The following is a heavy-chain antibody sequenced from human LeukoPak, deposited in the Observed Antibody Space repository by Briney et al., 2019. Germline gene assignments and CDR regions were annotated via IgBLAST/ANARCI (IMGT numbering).Heavy chain of an antibody. Sequence: GGSLRLSCEASGFTFSSHAMSWVRQAPGKGLEWVSGISGRGDSTVYADSVKGRFTISRDNSGNTLFLQMNSLRAEDTAVYYCAKSPHFDWLSYYFDYWGQGTLVTVSS. CDR2: ISGRGDST. CDR1: GFTFSSHA. CDR3: AKSPHFDWLSYYFDY. D-gene: IGHD3-9*01. J-gene: IGHJ4*02. V-gene: IGHV3-23*01.